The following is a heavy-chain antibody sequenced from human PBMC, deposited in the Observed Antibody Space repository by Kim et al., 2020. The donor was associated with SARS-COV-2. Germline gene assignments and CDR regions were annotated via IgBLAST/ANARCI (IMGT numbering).Heavy chain of an antibody. CDR3: ARGEGYDYVWGSYPSGYFDL. D-gene: IGHD3-16*01. Sequence: SETLSLTCTVSGGSISSYYWSWIRQPPGKGLEWIGYIYYSGSTNYNPSLKSRVTISVDTSKNQFSLKLSSVTAADTAVYYCARGEGYDYVWGSYPSGYFDLWGRGTLVTVSS. J-gene: IGHJ2*01. V-gene: IGHV4-59*13. CDR1: GGSISSYY. CDR2: IYYSGST.